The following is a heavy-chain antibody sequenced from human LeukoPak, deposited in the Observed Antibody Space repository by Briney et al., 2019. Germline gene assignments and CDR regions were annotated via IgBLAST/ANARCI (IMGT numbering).Heavy chain of an antibody. J-gene: IGHJ6*03. CDR3: ARVMSASVWRTYGSYYYYYYMDV. Sequence: GGSLRLSCAASGFTFSSYWMTWVRLAPGKGLECVANIKQDGSEKYSVDSVKGRFTISRDNAKNSLYMQMNSLRAEDTAVYYCARVMSASVWRTYGSYYYYYYMDVWGKGTTVTVSS. V-gene: IGHV3-7*01. CDR1: GFTFSSYW. D-gene: IGHD3-16*01. CDR2: IKQDGSEK.